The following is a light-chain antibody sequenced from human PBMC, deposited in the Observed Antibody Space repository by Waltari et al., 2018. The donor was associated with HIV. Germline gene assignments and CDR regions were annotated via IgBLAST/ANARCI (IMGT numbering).Light chain of an antibody. V-gene: IGKV3-15*01. CDR2: GAS. CDR3: QQYNNWPPNT. CDR1: QSVSTN. J-gene: IGKJ2*01. Sequence: MTQSPATLSVSPGERATLSCRASQSVSTNLAWYQQKPGQAPRLLIYGASTRATGLPARFSGSGSGTEFTLTISSLQSEDFAVYFCQQYNNWPPNTFGQGTKVEIK.